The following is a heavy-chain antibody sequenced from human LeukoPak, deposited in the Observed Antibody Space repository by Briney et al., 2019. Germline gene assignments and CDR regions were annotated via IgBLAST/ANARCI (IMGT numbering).Heavy chain of an antibody. V-gene: IGHV4-39*07. D-gene: IGHD6-13*01. CDR1: GGSISSGNYY. CDR3: ARSLSYGQLSYYGMDV. J-gene: IGHJ6*02. CDR2: FYYSGRT. Sequence: SETLSLICTVSGGSISSGNYYWSWISQPPGKGFKWIGYFYYSGRTYNNPSLKSRVTISVDTSKNRFSLKLSSVTAADTAVYHCARSLSYGQLSYYGMDVWGQGTTVTVSS.